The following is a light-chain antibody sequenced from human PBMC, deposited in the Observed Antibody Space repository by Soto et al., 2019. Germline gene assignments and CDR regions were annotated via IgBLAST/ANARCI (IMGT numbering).Light chain of an antibody. CDR1: QSVSSY. CDR2: DAS. CDR3: QQRSNWPSIT. Sequence: EIVLTQSPATLSLSPGERATLSCRASQSVSSYLAWYQQKPGQAPRLLIYDASNRATAIPARFSGSGSGTDFTLTISSLEPEDVAVYYCQQRSNWPSITFGQGTRLEIK. J-gene: IGKJ5*01. V-gene: IGKV3-11*01.